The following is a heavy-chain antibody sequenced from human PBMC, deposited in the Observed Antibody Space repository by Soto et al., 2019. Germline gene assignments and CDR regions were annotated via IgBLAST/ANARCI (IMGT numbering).Heavy chain of an antibody. J-gene: IGHJ6*02. D-gene: IGHD3-9*01. CDR3: ARAPEYYDILTGYTPPYYYGMDV. CDR2: IYYSGST. Sequence: PSETLFLTCTVSGGSISSYYWSWIRQPPGKGLEWIGYIYYSGSTNYNPSLKSRVTISVDTSKNQFSLKLSSVTAADTAVYYCARAPEYYDILTGYTPPYYYGMDVWGQGTTVTVSS. CDR1: GGSISSYY. V-gene: IGHV4-59*01.